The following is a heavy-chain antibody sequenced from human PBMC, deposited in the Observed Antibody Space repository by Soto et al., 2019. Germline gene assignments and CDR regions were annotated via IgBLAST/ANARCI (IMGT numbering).Heavy chain of an antibody. CDR3: TTGYQLPYYFDY. V-gene: IGHV3-15*01. CDR1: GFTFSNAW. J-gene: IGHJ4*02. CDR2: IKSKTDGGTT. D-gene: IGHD2-2*01. Sequence: PGGSLRLSCAASGFTFSNAWMSWVRQAPGKGLEWAGRIKSKTDGGTTDYAAPVKGRFTISRDDSKNTLYLQMNSLKTEDTAVYYCTTGYQLPYYFDYWGQGTLVTVSS.